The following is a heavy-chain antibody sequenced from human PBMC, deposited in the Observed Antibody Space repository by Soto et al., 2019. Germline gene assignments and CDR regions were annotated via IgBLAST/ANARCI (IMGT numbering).Heavy chain of an antibody. Sequence: ASVKVSCKASGGTFSSYAISWVRQAPGQGLEWMGGIIPIFGTANYAQKFQGRVTITADESTSTAYMELSSLRSEETAVYYCARDRVPMVYAIPPYYYYGMDVWGQGTTVTVSS. CDR3: ARDRVPMVYAIPPYYYYGMDV. J-gene: IGHJ6*02. CDR2: IIPIFGTA. D-gene: IGHD2-8*01. CDR1: GGTFSSYA. V-gene: IGHV1-69*13.